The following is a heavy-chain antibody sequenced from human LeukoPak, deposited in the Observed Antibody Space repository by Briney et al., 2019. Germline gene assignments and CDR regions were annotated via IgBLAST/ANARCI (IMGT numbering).Heavy chain of an antibody. CDR1: GFPFSSYA. CDR3: ADLGTTYYYDRMTY. Sequence: GGSLRLSCSASGFPFSSYAMSWVRQAPGKGLEWVSGISDSGGATYYADSVKGRLIISRDNSKNTLYLQMNSLRAEDTAIYYCADLGTTYYYDRMTYWGHGTLVTVSS. CDR2: ISDSGGAT. V-gene: IGHV3-23*01. J-gene: IGHJ4*01. D-gene: IGHD3-22*01.